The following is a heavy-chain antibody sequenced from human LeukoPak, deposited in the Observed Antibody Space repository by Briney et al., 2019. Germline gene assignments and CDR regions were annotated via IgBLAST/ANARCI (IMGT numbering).Heavy chain of an antibody. V-gene: IGHV3-23*01. CDR1: GFTFSSYA. CDR3: AKDNGIVVVPAAMSVYYFDY. Sequence: TGGSLRLSCAASGFTFSSYAMSWVRQAPGKGLEWVSAISGSGGSTYYADSVKGRFTISRDNSKNTLYLQMNSLRAEDTAVYYCAKDNGIVVVPAAMSVYYFDYWGRGTLVTVSS. CDR2: ISGSGGST. D-gene: IGHD2-2*01. J-gene: IGHJ4*02.